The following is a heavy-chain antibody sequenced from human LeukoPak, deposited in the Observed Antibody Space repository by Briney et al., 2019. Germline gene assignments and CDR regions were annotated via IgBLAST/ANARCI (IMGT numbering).Heavy chain of an antibody. CDR2: INHSGST. V-gene: IGHV4-34*01. Sequence: SETLSLTCAVYGGSFSGYYWSWIRQPPGKGLEWIGEINHSGSTNYNPSLKSRVTISVDTSKNQFSLKLSSVTAADTAVYYCARDHGITMIVEVSVFDYWGQGTLVTVSS. CDR3: ARDHGITMIVEVSVFDY. J-gene: IGHJ4*02. CDR1: GGSFSGYY. D-gene: IGHD3-22*01.